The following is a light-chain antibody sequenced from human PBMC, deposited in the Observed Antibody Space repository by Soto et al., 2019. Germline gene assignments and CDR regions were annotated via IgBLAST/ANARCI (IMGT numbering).Light chain of an antibody. CDR3: QQYGSPPYT. J-gene: IGKJ2*01. CDR2: VAS. CDR1: QSVSSSY. V-gene: IGKV3-20*01. Sequence: EIVLTQSPGTLSLSPGERATLSCRASQSVSSSYLAWYQQKPGQAPRLLIYVASSRATGIPDRFSGTGSGNDFTLPIRRLEPEDFAMYFFQQYGSPPYTFGPGNKLEIK.